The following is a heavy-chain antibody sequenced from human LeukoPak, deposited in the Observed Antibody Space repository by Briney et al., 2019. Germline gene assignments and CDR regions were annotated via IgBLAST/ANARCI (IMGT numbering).Heavy chain of an antibody. CDR3: AREGAAAGIPDY. CDR1: GFTFSSYA. D-gene: IGHD6-13*01. Sequence: GGSLRLSCAASGFTFSSYAMHWVRQAPGKGLEWVANIKQDGSEIYYVDSVKGRFTISRDNTKNSLYLQMNSLRAEDTAVYYCAREGAAAGIPDYWGQGTLVTVSS. J-gene: IGHJ4*02. CDR2: IKQDGSEI. V-gene: IGHV3-7*01.